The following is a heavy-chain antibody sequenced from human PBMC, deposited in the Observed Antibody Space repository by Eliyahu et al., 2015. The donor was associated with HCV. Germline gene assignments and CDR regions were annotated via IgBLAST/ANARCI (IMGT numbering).Heavy chain of an antibody. CDR1: GXPFRSYA. CDR3: AKNYDSSGYYVVGY. CDR2: INSNGVST. J-gene: IGHJ4*02. V-gene: IGHV3-23*01. D-gene: IGHD3-22*01. Sequence: EVHLLESGGGLVQPGGSLRLSCAASGXPFRSYAMSWVRQAPGKGLXWVSVINSNGVSTHYADSVKGRFTISRDNSKNTLSLQMNSLRAEDTAVYYCAKNYDSSGYYVVGYWGQGTLVTVSS.